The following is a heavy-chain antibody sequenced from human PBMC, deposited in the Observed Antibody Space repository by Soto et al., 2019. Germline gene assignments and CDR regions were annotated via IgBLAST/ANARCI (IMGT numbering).Heavy chain of an antibody. CDR3: ARGSFWPGYYYY. V-gene: IGHV4-39*06. D-gene: IGHD3-3*01. J-gene: IGHJ4*02. CDR1: GGSISSGDYY. CDR2: INHSGST. Sequence: PSETLSLTCTVSGGSISSGDYYWSWIRQPPGKGLEWIGEINHSGSTNYNPSLKSRVTISVDTSKNQFPLKLSSVTAADTAVYYCARGSFWPGYYYYWGQGTLVTVSS.